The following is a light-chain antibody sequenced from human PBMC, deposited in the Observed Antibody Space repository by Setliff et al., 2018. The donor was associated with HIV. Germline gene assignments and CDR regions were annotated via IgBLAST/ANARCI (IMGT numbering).Light chain of an antibody. Sequence: QSALTQPASVSGSPGQSITISCTGTSSDVGGYNYVSWYQQYPGKAPKLMIYDVSKRPSGVSNRFSGSKSGNTASLTISGLQAEDEADYYCGSYTSSSTLVFGGGTKVTV. CDR2: DVS. J-gene: IGLJ2*01. CDR3: GSYTSSSTLV. V-gene: IGLV2-14*03. CDR1: SSDVGGYNY.